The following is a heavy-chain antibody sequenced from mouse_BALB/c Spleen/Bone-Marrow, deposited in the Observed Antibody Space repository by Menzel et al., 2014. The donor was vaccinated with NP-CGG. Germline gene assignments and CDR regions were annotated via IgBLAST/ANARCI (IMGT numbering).Heavy chain of an antibody. CDR3: ARSADWYFDV. J-gene: IGHJ1*01. CDR2: ISYSGST. Sequence: EVQLQESGPGLVKPSQSLSLTCTVTGYSITSDYAWHWIRQFPGNELEWMGYISYSGSTSYYPSLKSRISITRDTSKNQFFLQLNSVTTEDTATYYCARSADWYFDVWGAGTTVTVSS. CDR1: GYSITSDYA. V-gene: IGHV3-2*02.